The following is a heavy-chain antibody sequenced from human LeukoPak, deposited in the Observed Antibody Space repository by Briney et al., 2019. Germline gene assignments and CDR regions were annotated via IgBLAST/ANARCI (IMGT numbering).Heavy chain of an antibody. CDR1: GGSIRNYY. CDR3: ARWYSHGRYFDY. D-gene: IGHD6-13*01. Sequence: KSSETLSLTCTVSGGSIRNYYWNWIRQPPGKGLEWIGYTSDSGNTDYKPSLKSRVSISVDTSKNQFSLKLTSATAADTAVYYCARWYSHGRYFDYWGQGALVTVSS. J-gene: IGHJ4*02. V-gene: IGHV4-59*01. CDR2: TSDSGNT.